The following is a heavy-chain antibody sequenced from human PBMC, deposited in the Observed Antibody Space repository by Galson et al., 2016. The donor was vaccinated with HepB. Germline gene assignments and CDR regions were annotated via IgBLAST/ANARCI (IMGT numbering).Heavy chain of an antibody. J-gene: IGHJ4*02. Sequence: ETLSLTCAVSGYSFSNGYFWGWVRPPPGKGLEWIGSIYDSGTTVYNPSLKSRVTISICTSKIQFSLKLRSVTAADTAVYYCETPGLYDSSYFDYWGQGTLVTVSS. CDR3: ETPGLYDSSYFDY. CDR2: IYDSGTT. V-gene: IGHV4-38-2*01. CDR1: GYSFSNGYF. D-gene: IGHD3-22*01.